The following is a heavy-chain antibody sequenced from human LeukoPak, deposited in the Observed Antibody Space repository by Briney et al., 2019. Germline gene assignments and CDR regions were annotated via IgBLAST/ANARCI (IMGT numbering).Heavy chain of an antibody. V-gene: IGHV3-30*04. Sequence: GGSLRLSCAASGFTFSSYAMHWVRQAPGKGLEWVAVISYDGSNKYYADSVKGRFTISRDNSKNTLYLQMNSLRAEDTAVYYCVRWNDHGAFDIWGQGTVVTVSP. CDR1: GFTFSSYA. D-gene: IGHD1-1*01. CDR3: VRWNDHGAFDI. CDR2: ISYDGSNK. J-gene: IGHJ3*02.